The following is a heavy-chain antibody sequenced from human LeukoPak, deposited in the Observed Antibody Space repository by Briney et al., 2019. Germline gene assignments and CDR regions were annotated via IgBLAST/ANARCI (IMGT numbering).Heavy chain of an antibody. V-gene: IGHV3-21*01. J-gene: IGHJ3*01. CDR2: ISSRSMYI. CDR3: SRDLDCTVTTCYDGDDGFDL. CDR1: GFTFSSYS. Sequence: PGESLRLSCAAPGFTFSSYSMNWVRQAPGKGLEWVASISSRSMYIYYADSMKGRFTIFRDNAKKSLYLQMNSLRAEDTAVYYCSRDLDCTVTTCYDGDDGFDLCGQGTVVTVSS. D-gene: IGHD2-2*01.